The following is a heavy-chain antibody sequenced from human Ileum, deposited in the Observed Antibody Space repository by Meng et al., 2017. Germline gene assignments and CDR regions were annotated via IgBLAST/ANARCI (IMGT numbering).Heavy chain of an antibody. V-gene: IGHV4-30-4*01. Sequence: QVQLQESGPGLVKPSQTLSLTCTFSGGSISSGDYYWSWIRQPPGKGLEWIGYIYYSGSPFYNPSLRSRVTISVDTSKDQFSLKLTSVTAADTAVYYCARERRHYYGSGSFDYWGQGILVTVSS. CDR2: IYYSGSP. CDR1: GGSISSGDYY. J-gene: IGHJ4*02. D-gene: IGHD3-10*01. CDR3: ARERRHYYGSGSFDY.